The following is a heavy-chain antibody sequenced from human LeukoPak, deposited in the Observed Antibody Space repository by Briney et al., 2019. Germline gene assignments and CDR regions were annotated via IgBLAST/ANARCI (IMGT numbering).Heavy chain of an antibody. J-gene: IGHJ4*02. CDR3: ARGGDGYNNVDY. D-gene: IGHD5-24*01. CDR1: GFTFSSYS. CDR2: ISSSSSYI. Sequence: RGSLRLSCAASGFTFSSYSMNWVRQAPGKGLEWVSSISSSSSYIYYADSVKGRFTISRDNAKNSLYLQMNSLRAEDTAVYYCARGGDGYNNVDYWGQGTLVTVSS. V-gene: IGHV3-21*01.